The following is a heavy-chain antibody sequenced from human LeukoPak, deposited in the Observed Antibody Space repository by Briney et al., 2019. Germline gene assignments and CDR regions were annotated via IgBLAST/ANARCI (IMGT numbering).Heavy chain of an antibody. V-gene: IGHV3-9*01. CDR2: ISWNSGRI. Sequence: GGSLRLSCAASGFTFDDYAMHWVRQAPGKGLEWVSGISWNSGRIGYADSVKGRFTISRDNAKNSLYLQMNSLRVEDTALYYCARVYGDYFDYWGQGTLVTVSS. D-gene: IGHD4/OR15-4a*01. CDR1: GFTFDDYA. CDR3: ARVYGDYFDY. J-gene: IGHJ4*02.